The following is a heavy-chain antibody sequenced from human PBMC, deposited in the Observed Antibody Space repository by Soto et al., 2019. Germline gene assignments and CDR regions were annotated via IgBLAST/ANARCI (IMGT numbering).Heavy chain of an antibody. V-gene: IGHV1-18*01. CDR2: ISAYNGNT. J-gene: IGHJ4*02. D-gene: IGHD3-10*01. CDR3: ARIRLRGRQSGGVDY. Sequence: AASVKVSCKASGYTFTSYGISWVRQGPGQGLEWMGWISAYNGNTNYAQKLQGRVTMTTDTSTSTAYMELRSLRSDDTAVYFCARIRLRGRQSGGVDYWGQGTLVTVSS. CDR1: GYTFTSYG.